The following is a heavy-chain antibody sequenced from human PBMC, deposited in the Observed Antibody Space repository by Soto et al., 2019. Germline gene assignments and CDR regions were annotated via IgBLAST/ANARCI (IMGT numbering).Heavy chain of an antibody. Sequence: PGGSLRLSCAASGFTFSSYAMSWVRQAPGKGLEWVSAISGSGGSTYYADSVKGRFTISRDNSKNTLYLQMNSLRAEDTAVYYCAKAPPYCSSTSCWGYYGMDVWGQGTTVTVSS. J-gene: IGHJ6*02. V-gene: IGHV3-23*01. CDR1: GFTFSSYA. CDR3: AKAPPYCSSTSCWGYYGMDV. CDR2: ISGSGGST. D-gene: IGHD2-2*01.